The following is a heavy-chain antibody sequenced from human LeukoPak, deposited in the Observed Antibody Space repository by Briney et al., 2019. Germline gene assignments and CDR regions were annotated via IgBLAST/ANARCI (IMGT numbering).Heavy chain of an antibody. D-gene: IGHD2-21*01. CDR2: VHRSGST. CDR3: ASELLNAPTPGAY. V-gene: IGHV4-4*02. Sequence: SETLSLTCAVSIDSTNGNYWSWVRQSPGKGLEWIGEVHRSGSTNYKPSLKRRVTISIDRSKDQISLDLTSVTAADTAVYYCASELLNAPTPGAYWGQGILVTVSS. CDR1: IDSTNGNY. J-gene: IGHJ4*02.